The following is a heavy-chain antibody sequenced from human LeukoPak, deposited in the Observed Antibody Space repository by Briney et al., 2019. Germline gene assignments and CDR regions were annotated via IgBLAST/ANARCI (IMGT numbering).Heavy chain of an antibody. CDR3: ARDWGIEAMGGHFYYYGMDV. J-gene: IGHJ6*02. CDR1: GGSISSYY. D-gene: IGHD6-13*01. CDR2: FYISGSR. V-gene: IGHV4-4*07. Sequence: SETLSLTCTVPGGSISSYYWSWVRQPAGEGLEWIGRFYISGSRKYNTSLKSRVTMSVDTSNNQFSLELTSVTAADTAVYYCARDWGIEAMGGHFYYYGMDVWGQGTTVTVS.